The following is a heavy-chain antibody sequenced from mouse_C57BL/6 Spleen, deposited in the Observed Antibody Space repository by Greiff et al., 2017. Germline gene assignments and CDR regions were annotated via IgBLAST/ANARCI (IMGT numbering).Heavy chain of an antibody. Sequence: QVQLQQPGTELVKPGASVKLSCKASGYTFTSYWMHWVKQRPGQGLEWIGNINPSNGGTNYNEKFKSKATLTVDKSSSTAYMQLSSLTSEDSAVXYCARTLYYYGSSSYYFDYWGQGTTLTVSS. J-gene: IGHJ2*01. V-gene: IGHV1-53*01. D-gene: IGHD1-1*01. CDR1: GYTFTSYW. CDR2: INPSNGGT. CDR3: ARTLYYYGSSSYYFDY.